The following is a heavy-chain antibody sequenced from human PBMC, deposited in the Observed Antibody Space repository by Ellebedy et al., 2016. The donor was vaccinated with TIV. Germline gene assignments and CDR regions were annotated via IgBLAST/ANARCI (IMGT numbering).Heavy chain of an antibody. V-gene: IGHV3-23*01. CDR2: ISGSGVST. D-gene: IGHD4-17*01. J-gene: IGHJ4*02. CDR3: ARWPSGDAPLDY. CDR1: GFTFSSYA. Sequence: GGSLRLSCAASGFTFSSYAMSWVRQAPGKGLEWVSAISGSGVSTYYADSVKGRFTISRDNSKNTLYLQMNSLRVEDTAVYYCARWPSGDAPLDYWGQGTLVTVSS.